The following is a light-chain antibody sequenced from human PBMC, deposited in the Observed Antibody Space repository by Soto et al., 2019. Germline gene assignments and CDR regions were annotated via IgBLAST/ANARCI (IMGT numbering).Light chain of an antibody. V-gene: IGKV1-39*01. CDR3: QQSYSTPWW. CDR2: AAS. Sequence: DIQMTQSPSSLSASVGDRVTITCRASQSISSYLNWYQQKPGKAPKLLIYAASSLQSGVPSRFSGSGSGTDFTLTISSLQPEDFATYYCQQSYSTPWWVGQGTKVDIK. J-gene: IGKJ1*01. CDR1: QSISSY.